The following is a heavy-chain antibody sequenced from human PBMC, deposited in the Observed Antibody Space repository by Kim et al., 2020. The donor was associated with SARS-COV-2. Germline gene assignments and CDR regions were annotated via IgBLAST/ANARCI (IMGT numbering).Heavy chain of an antibody. CDR2: IYYSGST. D-gene: IGHD3-22*01. V-gene: IGHV4-39*01. J-gene: IGHJ6*02. CDR1: GGSISSSSYY. Sequence: SETLSLTCTVSGGSISSSSYYWGWIRQPPGKGLEWIGSIYYSGSTYYNPSLKSRVTISVDTSKNQFSLKLSSVTAADTAVYYCAGNHGVEVYYDSSGYYPPFPRNYYYYGMDVWGQGTTVTVSS. CDR3: AGNHGVEVYYDSSGYYPPFPRNYYYYGMDV.